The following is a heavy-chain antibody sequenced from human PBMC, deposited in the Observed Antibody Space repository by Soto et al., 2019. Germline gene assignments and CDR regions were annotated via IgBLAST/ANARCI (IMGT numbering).Heavy chain of an antibody. Sequence: RSAPRSITCTVSGGSISSYYCSWIRQPPGKGLEWIGYIYYSGSTNYNPSLKSRVTISVDTSKNQFSLKLSSVTAADTAVYYCASIYGDVDYWGQGALVTVSS. CDR1: GGSISSYY. CDR3: ASIYGDVDY. J-gene: IGHJ4*02. V-gene: IGHV4-59*01. CDR2: IYYSGST. D-gene: IGHD4-17*01.